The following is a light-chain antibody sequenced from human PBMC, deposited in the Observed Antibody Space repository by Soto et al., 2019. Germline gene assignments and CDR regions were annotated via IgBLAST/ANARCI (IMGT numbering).Light chain of an antibody. V-gene: IGKV3-15*01. CDR2: GAS. CDR3: QQYSVYWT. J-gene: IGKJ1*01. Sequence: EIVLTQSPGTLSLSPGERATLSCRASQSVSYYLAWYQQKPGQAPRLLIYGASTRATGIPARFSGSGSGTEFTLTISSLEPEDFATYYCQQYSVYWTFGQGTKVDIK. CDR1: QSVSYY.